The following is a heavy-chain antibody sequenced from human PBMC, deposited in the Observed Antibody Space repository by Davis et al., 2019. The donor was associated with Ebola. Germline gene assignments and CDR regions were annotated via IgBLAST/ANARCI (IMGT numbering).Heavy chain of an antibody. J-gene: IGHJ6*02. CDR1: GYTFTSYG. CDR3: ARGRDGYSYYYYYYGMDV. V-gene: IGHV1-18*01. CDR2: ISAYNGNT. D-gene: IGHD5-24*01. Sequence: ASVKVSCKASGYTFTSYGISWVRQAPGQGLEWMGWISAYNGNTKYSQKFQGRVTITRDTSASTAYMELSSLRSEDTAVYYCARGRDGYSYYYYYYGMDVWGQGTTVTVSS.